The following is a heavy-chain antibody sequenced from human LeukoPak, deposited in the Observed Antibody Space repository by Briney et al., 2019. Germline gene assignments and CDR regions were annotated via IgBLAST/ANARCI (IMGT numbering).Heavy chain of an antibody. CDR1: GGSISSGNYY. Sequence: PSQTLSLTCTVSGGSISSGNYYWSWIRQPAGKGLEWIGRIYTSGSTHYNPSLKSRVTISIDTSKNQFSLRLSSVTAADTAVYYCAREFGYAVTSLDYWGRGTLVTVSS. D-gene: IGHD4-17*01. J-gene: IGHJ4*02. CDR3: AREFGYAVTSLDY. V-gene: IGHV4-61*02. CDR2: IYTSGST.